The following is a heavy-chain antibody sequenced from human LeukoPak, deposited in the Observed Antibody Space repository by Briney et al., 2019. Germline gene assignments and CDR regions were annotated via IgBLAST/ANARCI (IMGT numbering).Heavy chain of an antibody. D-gene: IGHD3-10*01. CDR3: VRPSGSGSYYDAFDI. Sequence: SETLSLTCTVSGGSISSYYWSWIRQPPGKGLEWIGYMYSSGSTNYNPSLKSRVIISVDTSKNQFSLKLSSVTAADTAVYYCVRPSGSGSYYDAFDIWGQGTTVTVS. J-gene: IGHJ3*02. CDR2: MYSSGST. V-gene: IGHV4-59*01. CDR1: GGSISSYY.